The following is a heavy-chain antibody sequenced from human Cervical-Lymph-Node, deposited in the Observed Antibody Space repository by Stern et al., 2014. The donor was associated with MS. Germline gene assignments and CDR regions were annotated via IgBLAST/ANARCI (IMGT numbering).Heavy chain of an antibody. CDR1: GFIFSSYA. CDR2: LSNEGNKQ. J-gene: IGHJ4*02. CDR3: ARDTCRGGGCYFRY. Sequence: VQLVESGGGVVQPGRSLRLSCAASGFIFSSYAMHWVRQATGKGLDWVAFLSNEGNKQFYADSVKGRFTISRDNSNNTLYLQMNSLRPEDTAVYYCARDTCRGGGCYFRYWGQGILITVSS. D-gene: IGHD2-15*01. V-gene: IGHV3-30-3*01.